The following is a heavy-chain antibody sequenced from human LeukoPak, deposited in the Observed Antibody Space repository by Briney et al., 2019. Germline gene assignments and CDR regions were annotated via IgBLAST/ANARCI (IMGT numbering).Heavy chain of an antibody. V-gene: IGHV1-69*13. D-gene: IGHD3-10*01. CDR2: IIPIFGTA. Sequence: SVKVSFKASGGTFSSYAISGVRQAPGQGLEWMGGIIPIFGTANYAQKFQGRVTITADESTSTAYMELSSLRSEDTAVYYCARELGLWFWESEMDVWGKGTTVTVSS. J-gene: IGHJ6*04. CDR3: ARELGLWFWESEMDV. CDR1: GGTFSSYA.